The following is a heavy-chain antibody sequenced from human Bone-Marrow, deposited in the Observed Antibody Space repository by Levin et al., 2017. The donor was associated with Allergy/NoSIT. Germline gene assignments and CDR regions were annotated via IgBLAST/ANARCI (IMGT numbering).Heavy chain of an antibody. D-gene: IGHD3-22*01. CDR1: GFTFSSYW. Sequence: GGSLRLSCAASGFTFSSYWMSWVRQAPGKGLEWVANIKQDGSEKYYVDSVKGRFTISRDNAKNSLYLQMNSLRAEDTAVYYCARVPYGIVVVITNVPYNWFDPWGQGTLVTVSS. CDR3: ARVPYGIVVVITNVPYNWFDP. J-gene: IGHJ5*02. V-gene: IGHV3-7*01. CDR2: IKQDGSEK.